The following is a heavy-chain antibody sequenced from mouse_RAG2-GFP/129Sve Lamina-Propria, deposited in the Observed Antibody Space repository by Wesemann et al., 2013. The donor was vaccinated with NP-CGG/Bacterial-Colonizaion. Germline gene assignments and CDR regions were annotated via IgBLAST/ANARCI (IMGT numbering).Heavy chain of an antibody. CDR1: GFNIKNTY. D-gene: IGHD4-1*01. V-gene: IGHV14-3*01. J-gene: IGHJ4*01. CDR3: AREARTGYYAMDY. CDR2: IHPSDSDT. Sequence: EVQLQQSVAELVRPGASVKLSCTASGFNIKNTYMHWVKQRPGQGLEWIGRIHPSDSDTNYNQKFKGKATITADTSSNTAYLQLSSLTSEDTAIYYCAREARTGYYAMDYWGQGTSVTVSS.